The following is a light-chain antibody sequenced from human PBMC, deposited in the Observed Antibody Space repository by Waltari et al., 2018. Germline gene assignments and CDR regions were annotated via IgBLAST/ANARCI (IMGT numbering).Light chain of an antibody. V-gene: IGLV1-40*01. J-gene: IGLJ2*01. CDR1: SSNIGAGSD. CDR3: QSYDSSLSGPVV. CDR2: GAS. Sequence: QSVLTQPPSVSGAPGQRVTISCTGSSSNIGAGSDVHWYQQLPGTAPKLLICGASDRPLGVPDRFSGSKSGTSASLAIAGLQAEDEADYYGQSYDSSLSGPVVFGGGTKLTVL.